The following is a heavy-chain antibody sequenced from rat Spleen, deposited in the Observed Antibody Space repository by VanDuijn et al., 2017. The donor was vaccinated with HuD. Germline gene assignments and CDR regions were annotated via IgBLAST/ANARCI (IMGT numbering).Heavy chain of an antibody. CDR1: GFTFSDYN. CDR2: IIYDASST. V-gene: IGHV5-7*01. J-gene: IGHJ4*01. D-gene: IGHD4-5*01. Sequence: EVQLVESGGGLVQPGRSLKLSCAASGFTFSDYNMAWVRQAPKKGLEWVAMIIYDASSTYYRDSVKGRFTISRDNAKSTLYLQMNSLRSEDTATYYCARHGRGKTTYYYVMDAWGQGASVTVSS. CDR3: ARHGRGKTTYYYVMDA.